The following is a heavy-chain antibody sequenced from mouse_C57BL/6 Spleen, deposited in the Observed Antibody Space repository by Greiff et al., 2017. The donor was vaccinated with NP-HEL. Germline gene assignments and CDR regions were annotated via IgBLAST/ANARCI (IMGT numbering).Heavy chain of an antibody. CDR1: GYTFTDYN. CDR3: ARMDYGSSFYPYY. J-gene: IGHJ2*01. CDR2: INPNNGGT. Sequence: EVQLQQSGPELVKPGASVKMSCTASGYTFTDYNMHWVKQSPGKSLEWIGYINPNNGGTSYNTKFKGKATLTVNKSSSTAYMELRSLTSEDSAVYYCARMDYGSSFYPYYWGQGTTLTVSS. V-gene: IGHV1-22*01. D-gene: IGHD1-1*01.